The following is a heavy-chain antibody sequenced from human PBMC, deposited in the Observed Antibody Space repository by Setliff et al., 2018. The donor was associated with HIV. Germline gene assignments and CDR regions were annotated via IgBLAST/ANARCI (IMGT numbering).Heavy chain of an antibody. V-gene: IGHV3-21*01. CDR1: GFTFSTYA. CDR3: ARAYLNYNLYNGSPVYGMDV. CDR2: SISGSGYP. Sequence: KPSETLSLTCTVSGFTFSTYAINWVRLAPGKGLEWVSSISGSGYPYYADSVKGRFTISRDNSKNSLYLQMDSLRVEDTAVYYCARAYLNYNLYNGSPVYGMDVWGQGTTVTVSS. D-gene: IGHD3-10*01. J-gene: IGHJ6*02.